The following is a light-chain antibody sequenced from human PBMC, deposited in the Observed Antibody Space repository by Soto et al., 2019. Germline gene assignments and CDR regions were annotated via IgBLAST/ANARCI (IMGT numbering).Light chain of an antibody. CDR3: SSYTSSSTLV. CDR2: DVS. V-gene: IGLV2-14*01. Sequence: QSALTQPAAVSGSPGQSITISCTGTSSDVGGYNYVSWYQQHPGKAPKLMIYDVSNRPSGVSNRFSGSKSGNTASLTISGRQADDEADDYCSSYTSSSTLVFGGGTKLTVL. CDR1: SSDVGGYNY. J-gene: IGLJ2*01.